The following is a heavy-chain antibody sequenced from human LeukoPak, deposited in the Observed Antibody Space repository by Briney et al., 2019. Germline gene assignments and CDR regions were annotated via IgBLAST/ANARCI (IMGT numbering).Heavy chain of an antibody. J-gene: IGHJ6*02. D-gene: IGHD3-16*01. Sequence: PSETLSLTCTVSGGSISGYYWTWIRQPPGKGLEWIGQIHYSGKADYNPSLRSRITISVDTSKNQMSLKLSYVTAADTAVYYCARFGVYYDMGVWGQGTTVTVS. V-gene: IGHV4-59*01. CDR3: ARFGVYYDMGV. CDR1: GGSISGYY. CDR2: IHYSGKA.